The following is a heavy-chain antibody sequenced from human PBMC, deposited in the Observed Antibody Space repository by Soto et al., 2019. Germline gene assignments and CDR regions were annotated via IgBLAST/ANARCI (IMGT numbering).Heavy chain of an antibody. V-gene: IGHV1-69*12. J-gene: IGHJ6*02. CDR3: ARQGESSGSYYYGMDV. CDR1: GGTFSSYT. D-gene: IGHD3-22*01. CDR2: IIPIFGTA. Sequence: QVQLVQSGAEVKKPGSSVKVSCKASGGTFSSYTISWVRQAPGQGLEWMGGIIPIFGTANYAQRFQGRVTITADEPTSTAYMELSSLRSEDTAVYYCARQGESSGSYYYGMDVWGQGTTVIVSS.